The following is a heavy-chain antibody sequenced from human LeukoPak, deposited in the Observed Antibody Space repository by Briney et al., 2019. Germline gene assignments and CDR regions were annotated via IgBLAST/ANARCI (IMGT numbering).Heavy chain of an antibody. V-gene: IGHV1-2*02. CDR3: ATTKYSSTSEGLDH. Sequence: ASVKVSCKASGYTFTGYYIHWVRQPPGQGLVWMGWINPNSGDTKYAQKFQGRVTMTRDTSISTAYMDLRRLTSDDTAVYYCATTKYSSTSEGLDHWGQGTLVTVSS. CDR1: GYTFTGYY. CDR2: INPNSGDT. D-gene: IGHD6-13*01. J-gene: IGHJ4*02.